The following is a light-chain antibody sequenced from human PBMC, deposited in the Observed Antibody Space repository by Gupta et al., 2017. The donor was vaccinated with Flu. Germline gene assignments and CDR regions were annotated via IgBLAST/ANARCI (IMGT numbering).Light chain of an antibody. J-gene: IGKJ3*01. V-gene: IGKV4-1*01. CDR3: QQYYTTPLT. CDR1: QSVLYSSNNKNY. CDR2: WAS. Sequence: NCKSSQSVLYSSNNKNYLAWYQQKPGQPPKLLIYWASTRESGVPDRFSGSGSGTDFTLTISSLQAEDVAVYYCQQYYTTPLTFGPGTKVDIK.